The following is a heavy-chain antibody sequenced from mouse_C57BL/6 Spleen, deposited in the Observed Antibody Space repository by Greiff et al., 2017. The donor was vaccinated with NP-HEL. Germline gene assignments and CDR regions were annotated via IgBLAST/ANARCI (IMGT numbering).Heavy chain of an antibody. Sequence: EVMLVESGGDLVKPGGSLKLSCAASGFTFSSYGMSWVRQTPDKRLEWVATISSGGSYTYYPDSVKGRFTISRDNAKNTLYLQMSSLKSEDTAMYYCERLYGNYADYWGQGTTLTVSS. J-gene: IGHJ2*01. CDR3: ERLYGNYADY. V-gene: IGHV5-6*02. D-gene: IGHD2-1*01. CDR1: GFTFSSYG. CDR2: ISSGGSYT.